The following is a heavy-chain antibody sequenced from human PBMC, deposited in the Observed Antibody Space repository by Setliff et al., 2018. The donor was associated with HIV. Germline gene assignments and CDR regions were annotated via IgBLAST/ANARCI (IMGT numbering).Heavy chain of an antibody. Sequence: GGSLRLSCAGSGFTSSNAWMSWIRQAPGKGLEWVARLKSNAEGGTADYAAPVRRRFTISRDDSKNTLYLLMNSLKVEDTAVYYCTTLLSGVGTDVFDIWGQGTMVTVSS. CDR1: GFTSSNAW. V-gene: IGHV3-15*01. CDR2: LKSNAEGGTA. CDR3: TTLLSGVGTDVFDI. D-gene: IGHD2-15*01. J-gene: IGHJ3*02.